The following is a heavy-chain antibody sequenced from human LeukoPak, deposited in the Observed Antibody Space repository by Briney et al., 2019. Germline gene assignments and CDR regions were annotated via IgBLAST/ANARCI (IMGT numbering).Heavy chain of an antibody. D-gene: IGHD3-22*01. CDR1: GGSFSGYY. CDR3: ARAFYDSSGYYHDAFDI. J-gene: IGHJ3*02. Sequence: SETLSLTCAVYGGSFSGYYWSWIRQPPGKGLEWIGEINHSGSTNYNPSLKSRVTISVDTSKNQFSLKLNSVTAADTAVYYCARAFYDSSGYYHDAFDIWGQGTMVTVSS. V-gene: IGHV4-34*01. CDR2: INHSGST.